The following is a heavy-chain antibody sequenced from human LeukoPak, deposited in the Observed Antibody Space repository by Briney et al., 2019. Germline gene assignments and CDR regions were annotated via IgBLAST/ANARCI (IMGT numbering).Heavy chain of an antibody. V-gene: IGHV4-30-4*08. CDR2: IFNSGTT. Sequence: SETLSLTCTVTGASFNSDSYYWSWIRQPPGQGLEWIGYIFNSGTTYYIPSLRSRVIISLDTSKNQFSLKMSSVTAADTAVYFCADTYGNWGQGTLVTVSS. CDR1: GASFNSDSYY. CDR3: ADTYGN. J-gene: IGHJ4*02. D-gene: IGHD5-18*01.